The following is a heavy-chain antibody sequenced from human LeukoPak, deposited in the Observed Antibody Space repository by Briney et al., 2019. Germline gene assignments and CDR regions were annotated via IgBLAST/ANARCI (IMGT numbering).Heavy chain of an antibody. V-gene: IGHV4-59*01. D-gene: IGHD3-9*01. CDR2: IYYSGST. Sequence: SETLSLTCTVSGGSISSYYWSWIRQPPGKGLEWIGYIYYSGSTNYNPSLKSRVTISVDTSKNQFSLKLSSVTAADTAVYYCAREYYDILTGYYPVGVFDYWGQGTLVTVSS. CDR3: AREYYDILTGYYPVGVFDY. J-gene: IGHJ4*02. CDR1: GGSISSYY.